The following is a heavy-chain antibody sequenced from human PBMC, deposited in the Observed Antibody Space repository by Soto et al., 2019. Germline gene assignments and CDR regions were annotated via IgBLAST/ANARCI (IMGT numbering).Heavy chain of an antibody. V-gene: IGHV1-2*04. CDR3: ARGTIFGVEPPSAAAFDI. CDR1: GYTFTGYY. CDR2: INPNSGGT. D-gene: IGHD3-3*01. J-gene: IGHJ3*02. Sequence: ASVKVSCKASGYTFTGYYMHWVRQAPGQGLEWMGWINPNSGGTNYAQKFQGWVTMTRDTSISTAYMELSRLRSDDTAVYYCARGTIFGVEPPSAAAFDIWGQGTMVTVSS.